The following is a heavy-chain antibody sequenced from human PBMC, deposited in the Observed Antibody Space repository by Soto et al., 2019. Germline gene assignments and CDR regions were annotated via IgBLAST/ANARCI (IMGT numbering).Heavy chain of an antibody. V-gene: IGHV4-39*01. Sequence: SETLSLTCTVSGDSISSSGYYWAWIRQPPGKGLEWIGSMSSNGNTYYNPSLKSRVTISVDTSKNQFSLKLSSVTAADTAVYYCARRPPYSGYVRSFDYGGRGPLFTVS. J-gene: IGHJ4*02. CDR1: GDSISSSGYY. CDR2: MSSNGNT. D-gene: IGHD3-22*01. CDR3: ARRPPYSGYVRSFDY.